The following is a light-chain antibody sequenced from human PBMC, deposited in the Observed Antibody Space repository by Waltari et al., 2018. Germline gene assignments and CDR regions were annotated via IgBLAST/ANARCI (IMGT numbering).Light chain of an antibody. CDR2: AVN. J-gene: IGLJ2*01. CDR3: SSYAGSSKGV. V-gene: IGLV2-23*02. CDR1: SSDVGNYKR. Sequence: QAALTQPASVSGSPGQSITIPCTGTSSDVGNYKRVSWYQQHPGKAPKLMIYAVNKRPSGVSDRFSGSKSGDMASLTISGLQPEDEAEYFCSSYAGSSKGVFGGGTKVTVL.